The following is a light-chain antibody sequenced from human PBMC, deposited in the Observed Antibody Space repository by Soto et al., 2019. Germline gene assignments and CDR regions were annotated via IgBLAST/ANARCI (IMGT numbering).Light chain of an antibody. J-gene: IGLJ2*01. CDR1: SPNIGNNY. Sequence: QSVLTQPPSVSAAPGQKVTISCSESSPNIGNNYVSWYQQLPGTAPKLLIYENNKRPSGIPDRFSGSKSGTSATLGITGLQTGDEADYYCGTWDSSLSACVFGGGTKLTVL. CDR2: ENN. V-gene: IGLV1-51*02. CDR3: GTWDSSLSACV.